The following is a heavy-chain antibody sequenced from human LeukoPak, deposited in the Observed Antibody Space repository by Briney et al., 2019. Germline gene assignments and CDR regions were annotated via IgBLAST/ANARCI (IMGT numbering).Heavy chain of an antibody. V-gene: IGHV1-69*13. Sequence: ASVKVSCETSGGTFNSYAISWVRQAPGQGLEWMGGITAIFRTTNYTQKFQGRVTITADESMSTVYMELSSLRSEDTAVYYCARHSGYHSTMYLDYWGQGTLVTVSS. CDR2: ITAIFRTT. CDR3: ARHSGYHSTMYLDY. J-gene: IGHJ4*02. CDR1: GGTFNSYA. D-gene: IGHD3-22*01.